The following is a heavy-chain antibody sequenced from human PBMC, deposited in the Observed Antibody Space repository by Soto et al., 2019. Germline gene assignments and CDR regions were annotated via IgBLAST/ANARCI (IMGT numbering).Heavy chain of an antibody. V-gene: IGHV4-59*01. Sequence: QVQLQESGPGLVKPSETLSLTCTVSGGSISSYYWSWIRQPPGKGLEWIGYIYYSGSTNYNPSLKVRVALSVDPSKHQFSLTLSSVTAADTAVYYCARDSTIAVAGKGGWFDPWGQGTLVTVSS. J-gene: IGHJ5*02. D-gene: IGHD6-19*01. CDR2: IYYSGST. CDR3: ARDSTIAVAGKGGWFDP. CDR1: GGSISSYY.